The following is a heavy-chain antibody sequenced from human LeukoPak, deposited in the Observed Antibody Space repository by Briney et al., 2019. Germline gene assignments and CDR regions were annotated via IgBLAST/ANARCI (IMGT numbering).Heavy chain of an antibody. Sequence: SETLSLTCTVSGGSISSGDYYWSWIRQPPGKGLEWIGYIYYSGSTYYNPSLKSRFTISVDTSKNQFSLKLSSVTAADTAVYYCARDSITIFGVPGGWFDPWGQGTLVTVSS. J-gene: IGHJ5*02. CDR2: IYYSGST. D-gene: IGHD3-3*01. CDR1: GGSISSGDYY. V-gene: IGHV4-30-4*08. CDR3: ARDSITIFGVPGGWFDP.